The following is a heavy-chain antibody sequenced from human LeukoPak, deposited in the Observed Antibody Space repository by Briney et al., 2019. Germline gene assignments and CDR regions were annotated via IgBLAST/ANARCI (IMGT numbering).Heavy chain of an antibody. CDR1: GFTFSDYY. D-gene: IGHD6-19*01. Sequence: GGSLRLSCAASGFTFSDYYMSWIRQAPGKGLEWVSYISSSGSTIYYADSVKGRFTISRDNAKNSLYLQMNSLRAEDTAVYYWARDRSSGWSFVMDVWGQGTTVTVSS. V-gene: IGHV3-11*01. J-gene: IGHJ6*02. CDR3: ARDRSSGWSFVMDV. CDR2: ISSSGSTI.